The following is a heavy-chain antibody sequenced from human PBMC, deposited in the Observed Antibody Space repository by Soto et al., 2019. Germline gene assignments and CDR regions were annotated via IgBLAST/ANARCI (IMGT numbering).Heavy chain of an antibody. CDR2: IKSKTDGGTT. D-gene: IGHD3-22*01. Sequence: VQLVESGGGLVKPGGSLRLSCAASGFTFSNAWMSWVRQAPGKGLEWVGRIKSKTDGGTTDYAAPVKGRFTISRDDSKNTLYLQMNSLKTEDTAVYYCTTDIWNYYDSSGYYYGGGYYFDYWGQGTLVTVSS. V-gene: IGHV3-15*01. J-gene: IGHJ4*02. CDR3: TTDIWNYYDSSGYYYGGGYYFDY. CDR1: GFTFSNAW.